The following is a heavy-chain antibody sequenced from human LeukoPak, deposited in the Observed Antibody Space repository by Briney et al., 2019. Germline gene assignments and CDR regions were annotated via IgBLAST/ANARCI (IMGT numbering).Heavy chain of an antibody. V-gene: IGHV1-46*01. D-gene: IGHD1-14*01. Sequence: ASVKVSCKASGYTFTSYYMHWVRQAPGQGLEWMGIINPSGGSTSYAQKFQGRVTMTRDTSTSTVYMELSSLRSEDTAVYYCARDIETLDPEEDYYYGMDVWGQGTTVTVSS. CDR2: INPSGGST. CDR3: ARDIETLDPEEDYYYGMDV. J-gene: IGHJ6*02. CDR1: GYTFTSYY.